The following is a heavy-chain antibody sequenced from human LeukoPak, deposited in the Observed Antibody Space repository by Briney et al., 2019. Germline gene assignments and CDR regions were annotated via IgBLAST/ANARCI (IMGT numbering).Heavy chain of an antibody. CDR3: ATDTYYYDSSGFD. CDR1: GYTLTELS. D-gene: IGHD3-22*01. J-gene: IGHJ4*02. V-gene: IGHV1-24*01. Sequence: GASVKVSCKVSGYTLTELSMHWVRQAPGKGLEWMGGFDPEDGETIYAQKFQGRVTMTEDTSTNTAYMELSSLRSEDTAVYYCATDTYYYDSSGFDWGQGTLVTVSS. CDR2: FDPEDGET.